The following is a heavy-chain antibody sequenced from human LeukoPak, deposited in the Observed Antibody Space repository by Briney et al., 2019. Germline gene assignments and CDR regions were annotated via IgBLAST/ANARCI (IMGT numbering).Heavy chain of an antibody. Sequence: SETLSLTCAVYGGSFSDYYWSWIRQPPGKGLEWIGDINHSGSTNYNPSLKSRVTISVDTSKNQFSLKLSSVTAADTAVYYCARVQDFDTRGYYLGYWGQGTLVTVSS. V-gene: IGHV4-34*01. CDR1: GGSFSDYY. D-gene: IGHD3-22*01. CDR3: ARVQDFDTRGYYLGY. CDR2: INHSGST. J-gene: IGHJ4*02.